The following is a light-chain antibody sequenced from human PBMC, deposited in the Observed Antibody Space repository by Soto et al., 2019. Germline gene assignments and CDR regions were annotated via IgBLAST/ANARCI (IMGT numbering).Light chain of an antibody. J-gene: IGKJ5*01. V-gene: IGKV1-5*01. Sequence: DIQMTQSPSTLSASVGDRVTITCRASQSISSWLAWYQQKPGKAPKLLIYDASNLETGVPSRFSGSGSGTDFTFTISSLQPEDIATYYCQQYNTYSTFGQGTRLEIK. CDR2: DAS. CDR1: QSISSW. CDR3: QQYNTYST.